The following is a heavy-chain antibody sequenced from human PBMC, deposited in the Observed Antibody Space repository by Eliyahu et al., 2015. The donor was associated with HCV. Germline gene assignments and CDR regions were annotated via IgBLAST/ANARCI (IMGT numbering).Heavy chain of an antibody. V-gene: IGHV1-69*01. J-gene: IGHJ5*02. CDR2: GFPLSGTA. CDR1: GGTFSSSV. D-gene: IGHD5-18*01. Sequence: QVELVQSGAEVKKPGSSVKVSCKASGGTFSSSVITWVRQAPGQGLEWMGGGFPLSGTANFAQRFQGRVAITADESTSTVYMELRSLRAEDTAVYYCARQYVDTSFDWFDPWGQGTLVTVSS. CDR3: ARQYVDTSFDWFDP.